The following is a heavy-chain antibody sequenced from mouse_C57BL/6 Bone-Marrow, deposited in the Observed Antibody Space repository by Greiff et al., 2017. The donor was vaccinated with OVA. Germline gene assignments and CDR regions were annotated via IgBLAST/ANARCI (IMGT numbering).Heavy chain of an antibody. D-gene: IGHD2-3*01. J-gene: IGHJ3*01. V-gene: IGHV5-15*01. CDR1: GFTFSDYG. Sequence: EVKLMESGGGLVQPGGSLKLSCAASGFTFSDYGMAWVRQAPRKGPEWVAFISNLAYSIYYADTVTGRFTISRENAENTLYLEMSSLRSEDTAMYYCARQGYSTWFAYWGQGTLVTVSA. CDR3: ARQGYSTWFAY. CDR2: ISNLAYSI.